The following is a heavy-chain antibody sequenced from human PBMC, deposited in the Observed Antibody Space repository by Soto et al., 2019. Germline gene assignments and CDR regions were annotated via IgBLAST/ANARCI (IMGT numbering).Heavy chain of an antibody. CDR1: DGSISSDY. D-gene: IGHD1-1*01. V-gene: IGHV4-59*01. J-gene: IGHJ4*02. Sequence: SETLSLICTISDGSISSDYWSWIRQSPGKGLEWIGYIYYSGTHDNPSLKGRVAISIDTSKNQFSLRLSSVTAADTAVYYCARLFSLGNWYVFDYCGQGTLVTVSS. CDR2: IYYSGT. CDR3: ARLFSLGNWYVFDY.